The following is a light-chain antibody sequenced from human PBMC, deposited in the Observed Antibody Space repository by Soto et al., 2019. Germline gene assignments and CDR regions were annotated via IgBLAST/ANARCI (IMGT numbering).Light chain of an antibody. Sequence: QCALTQPASVSGSPGQSITISCTGTSSDVGGYNYVSWYQQHPGKAPKLMIYEVTNRPSGVSNRFSGSKSGNTASLTISGLQAEDETHYYCSSYTSSSTVVFGGGTKVTVL. CDR2: EVT. CDR3: SSYTSSSTVV. CDR1: SSDVGGYNY. J-gene: IGLJ2*01. V-gene: IGLV2-14*01.